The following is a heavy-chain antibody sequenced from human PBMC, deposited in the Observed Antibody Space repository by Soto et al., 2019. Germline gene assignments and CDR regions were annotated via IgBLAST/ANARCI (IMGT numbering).Heavy chain of an antibody. D-gene: IGHD4-17*01. CDR3: APRDYDQLFDY. J-gene: IGHJ4*02. V-gene: IGHV3-23*01. Sequence: GGSLRLSCAASGFTFSSYAMSWVRQAPGKGLEWVSAISGSGGSTYYADSVKGRFTISRDNSMNTLYLQMNSLRAEDTAVYYCAPRDYDQLFDYWGQGTLVTVSS. CDR2: ISGSGGST. CDR1: GFTFSSYA.